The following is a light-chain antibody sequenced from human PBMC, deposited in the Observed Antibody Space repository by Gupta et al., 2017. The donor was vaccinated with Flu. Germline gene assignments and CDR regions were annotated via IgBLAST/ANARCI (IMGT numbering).Light chain of an antibody. CDR1: QNVNSN. J-gene: IGKJ1*01. CDR3: QQYDSWPPAT. Sequence: EIVMMQSPATLSLSPGERATLSCRASQNVNSNLAWYQQKPGQAPRLLIYGASNRATSIPARFSGSGSGTDFTLTISSLQSEDFAVYYCQQYDSWPPATFGQGTKVEIK. V-gene: IGKV3-15*01. CDR2: GAS.